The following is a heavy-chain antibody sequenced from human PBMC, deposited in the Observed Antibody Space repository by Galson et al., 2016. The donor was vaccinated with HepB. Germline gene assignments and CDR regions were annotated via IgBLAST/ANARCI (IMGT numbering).Heavy chain of an antibody. J-gene: IGHJ5*02. CDR2: IYTSGST. D-gene: IGHD4/OR15-4a*01. Sequence: TLSLTCTVSGGSITGDTYYWSWIRQTAGKDLEWIGRIYTSGSTAYNPSLKSRVTISIDTSQNQFSLKLDSVTAADTAVYYCARVGTMDLQTGWFDPWGQGTLVTVSS. CDR3: ARVGTMDLQTGWFDP. CDR1: GGSITGDTYY. V-gene: IGHV4-61*02.